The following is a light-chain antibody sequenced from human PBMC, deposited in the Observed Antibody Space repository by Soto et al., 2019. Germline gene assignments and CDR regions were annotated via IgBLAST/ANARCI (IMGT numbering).Light chain of an antibody. Sequence: EIVMTQSPANMSVSPGERATLSCRASQSVTSNLAWYQQKPGQAPRLLIYGASTRATGIPARFSGSGSGTEFTLTISSLQSEDFAVYYCQQYNNWFSITFGQGTRLEMK. J-gene: IGKJ5*01. CDR2: GAS. CDR3: QQYNNWFSIT. CDR1: QSVTSN. V-gene: IGKV3-15*01.